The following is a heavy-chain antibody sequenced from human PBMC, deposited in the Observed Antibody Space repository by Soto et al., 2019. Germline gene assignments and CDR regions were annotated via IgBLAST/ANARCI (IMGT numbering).Heavy chain of an antibody. Sequence: ASVKVSCKASGYTFTSYGISWVRQAPGQGLEWMGWISAYNGNTKYAQKLQGRVTMTRDTSTSTAYMELRSLRSQDTAVYYCASIENTVVRGVITYYYDGMDVWGQGTPVTVSS. D-gene: IGHD3-10*01. CDR1: GYTFTSYG. V-gene: IGHV1-18*01. CDR2: ISAYNGNT. J-gene: IGHJ6*02. CDR3: ASIENTVVRGVITYYYDGMDV.